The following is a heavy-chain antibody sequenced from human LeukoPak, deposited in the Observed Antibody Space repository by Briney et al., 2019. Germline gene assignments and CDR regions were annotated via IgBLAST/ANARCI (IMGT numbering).Heavy chain of an antibody. V-gene: IGHV4-30-2*01. CDR3: ARVPQCGGDCYSKSDEH. CDR2: IYHSGST. J-gene: IGHJ4*02. D-gene: IGHD2-21*01. CDR1: GGSISSGGYY. Sequence: PSETLSLTCTVSGGSISSGGYYWSWIRQPPGKGLEWIGYIYHSGSTYYNPSLKSRVTISVDRSKNQFSLKLSSVTAADTAVYYCARVPQCGGDCYSKSDEHWGQGTLVTVSS.